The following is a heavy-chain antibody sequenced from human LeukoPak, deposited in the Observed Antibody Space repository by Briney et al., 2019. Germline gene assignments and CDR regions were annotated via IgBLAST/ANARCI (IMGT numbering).Heavy chain of an antibody. J-gene: IGHJ3*02. CDR3: ARAQYYYDSSGYTAFDI. D-gene: IGHD3-22*01. V-gene: IGHV4-39*01. CDR2: IYYSGST. Sequence: SETLSLTCTVSGGSISSSSYYWGWIRQPPGKGLEWIGSIYYSGSTYYNPSLKSRVTISVDTSKNQFSPKLSSVTAADTAVYYCARAQYYYDSSGYTAFDIWGQGTMVTVSS. CDR1: GGSISSSSYY.